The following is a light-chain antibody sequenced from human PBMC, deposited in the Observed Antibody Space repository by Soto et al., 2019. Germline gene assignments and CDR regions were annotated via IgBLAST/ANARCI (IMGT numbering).Light chain of an antibody. CDR3: SSFTRSSTYV. CDR1: SSDVGAYNF. Sequence: QSVLTQPASVSGSPGQSITISCTGTSSDVGAYNFVSCYQQYPGKAPKVMIYEVNNRPSGVSNRFSGSKSGNTASLTISGLQAEDEADYYCSSFTRSSTYVFGSGTKVTAL. CDR2: EVN. V-gene: IGLV2-14*01. J-gene: IGLJ1*01.